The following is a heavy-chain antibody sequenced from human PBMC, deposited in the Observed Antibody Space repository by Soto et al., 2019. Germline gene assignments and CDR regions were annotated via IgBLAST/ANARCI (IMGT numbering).Heavy chain of an antibody. CDR1: GFTFSSYD. CDR2: IGTTGDA. D-gene: IGHD6-19*01. CDR3: AVWRSGWYADFDF. J-gene: IGHJ4*02. V-gene: IGHV3-13*01. Sequence: EVQLVESGGGLVQPGGSLRLSCAASGFTFSSYDMHWVRQTAGKGLEWVAAIGTTGDAYYPGSATGRFTISRENAKNSLDLQMNNLRVGDTAVYFCAVWRSGWYADFDFWGQGTQFTVS.